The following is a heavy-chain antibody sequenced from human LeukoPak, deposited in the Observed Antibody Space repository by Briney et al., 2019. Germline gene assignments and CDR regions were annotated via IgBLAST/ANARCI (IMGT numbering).Heavy chain of an antibody. CDR2: ISSSSSYI. V-gene: IGHV3-21*01. CDR1: GFIFSLYN. Sequence: GGSLRLSCAASGFIFSLYNMKWVRQAPGKGLEWVSTISSSSSYINYPYSVKGLFTISRDNAKNSLYLQINSLRAEDTAVYYCARGLGATSDYWGQGTLVTVSS. D-gene: IGHD3-16*01. CDR3: ARGLGATSDY. J-gene: IGHJ4*02.